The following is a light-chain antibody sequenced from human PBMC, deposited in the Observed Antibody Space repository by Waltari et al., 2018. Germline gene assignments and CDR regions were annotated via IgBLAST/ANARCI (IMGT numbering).Light chain of an antibody. Sequence: QSALTQPASVSGSPGQSITISCTGPSSDVGGYNLVSWYQQHPGTAPKLIIYGGSKRPAGVSNRFSGSKSGNTASLTISGLQAEDEAAYYCCSYTTSSTWVFGGGTKLTVL. CDR3: CSYTTSSTWV. V-gene: IGLV2-23*01. CDR2: GGS. J-gene: IGLJ3*02. CDR1: SSDVGGYNL.